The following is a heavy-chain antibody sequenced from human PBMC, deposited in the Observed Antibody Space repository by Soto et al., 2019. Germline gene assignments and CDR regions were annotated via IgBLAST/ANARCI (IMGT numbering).Heavy chain of an antibody. D-gene: IGHD3-16*02. CDR1: GGSISSSSYY. V-gene: IGHV4-39*01. Sequence: SETLSLTCTVSGGSISSSSYYWGWIRQPPGKGLEWIGSIYYSGSTYYNPSLKSRVTISVDTSKNQFSLKLSSVTAADTAVSYCERHGLISLGERDAFDIWGQGTMAPV. CDR2: IYYSGST. CDR3: ERHGLISLGERDAFDI. J-gene: IGHJ3*02.